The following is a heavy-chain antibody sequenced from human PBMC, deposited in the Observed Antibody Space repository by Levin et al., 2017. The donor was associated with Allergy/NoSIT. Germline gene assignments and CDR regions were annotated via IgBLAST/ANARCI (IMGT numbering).Heavy chain of an antibody. CDR2: ISSSSSTI. J-gene: IGHJ5*02. CDR3: ARSGPLDIVVVPAAITFDP. V-gene: IGHV3-48*01. D-gene: IGHD2-2*03. CDR1: GFTFSSYS. Sequence: PGGSLRLSCAASGFTFSSYSMNWVRQAPGKGLEWVSYISSSSSTIYYADSVKGRFTISRDNAKNSLYLQMNSLRAEDTAVYYCARSGPLDIVVVPAAITFDPWGQGTLVTVSS.